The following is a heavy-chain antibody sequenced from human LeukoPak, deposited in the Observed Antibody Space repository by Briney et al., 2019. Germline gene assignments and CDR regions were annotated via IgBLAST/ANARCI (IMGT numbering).Heavy chain of an antibody. D-gene: IGHD3-3*01. CDR1: GFTFSSYA. V-gene: IGHV3-23*01. CDR3: AKADSFWSGYYTGAQFDY. J-gene: IGHJ4*02. Sequence: GGSLRLSCAASGFTFSSYAMSWVRQAPGKGLEWVSAISGSGGSTYYADSVKGRFTISRDNSKNTLYLQMNSLRAEDTAVYYCAKADSFWSGYYTGAQFDYWGQGTLVTVSS. CDR2: ISGSGGST.